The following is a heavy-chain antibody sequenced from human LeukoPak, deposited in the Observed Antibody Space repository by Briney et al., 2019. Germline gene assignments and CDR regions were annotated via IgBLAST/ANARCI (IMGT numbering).Heavy chain of an antibody. D-gene: IGHD2/OR15-2a*01. CDR3: ARGAEFYYFMDV. CDR1: GYTFTSYD. CDR2: MNPNSGNT. Sequence: ASVKVSCKASGYTFTSYDINWVRQATGQGLEWMGWMNPNSGNTGYAQKFQGRVTITRNTSISTAYMELSRLRSDDTAVFYCARGAEFYYFMDVWGKGTTVTISS. J-gene: IGHJ6*03. V-gene: IGHV1-8*03.